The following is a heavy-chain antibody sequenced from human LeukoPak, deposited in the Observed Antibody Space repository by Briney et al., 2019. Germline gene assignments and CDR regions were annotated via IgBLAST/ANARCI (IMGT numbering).Heavy chain of an antibody. J-gene: IGHJ4*02. D-gene: IGHD5-24*01. CDR2: INPNSGGT. Sequence: ASVKVSCKASGYTFTGYYMHWVRQAPGQGLEWMGWINPNSGGTNYAQKFQGRVTMTRDTSISTAYMELSRLRAEDTALYYCAKDLEDGYNLGPIFDYWGQGTLVTVSS. CDR1: GYTFTGYY. CDR3: AKDLEDGYNLGPIFDY. V-gene: IGHV1-2*02.